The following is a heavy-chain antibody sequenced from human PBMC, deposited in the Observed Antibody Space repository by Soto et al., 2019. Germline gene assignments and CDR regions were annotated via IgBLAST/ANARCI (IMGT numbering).Heavy chain of an antibody. D-gene: IGHD3-3*01. J-gene: IGHJ6*02. CDR3: AADTLRFLGYYYYGMDV. V-gene: IGHV1-58*01. CDR1: GFTFTSSP. Sequence: ASVKVSCKASGFTFTSSPVQWVRQARGQRLEWIGWIVVGSGNTNYAQKFQERVTITRDMSTSTAYMELSSLRSEDTAVYYCAADTLRFLGYYYYGMDVWGQGTTVTVSS. CDR2: IVVGSGNT.